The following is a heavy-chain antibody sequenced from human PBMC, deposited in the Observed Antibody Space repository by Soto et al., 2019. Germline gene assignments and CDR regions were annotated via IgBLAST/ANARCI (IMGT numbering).Heavy chain of an antibody. V-gene: IGHV4-31*03. CDR2: IYYSGST. D-gene: IGHD5-12*01. CDR3: ARARLRAVYAFDI. Sequence: SETLSLTCTVSGGSVSSGACYWTWIRQRPGKGLEWIGYIYYSGSTYYSPSLKSRLSISLDTPKNQFSLRLSSVTAADTAMYYCARARLRAVYAFDIWGQGTMVTV. J-gene: IGHJ3*02. CDR1: GGSVSSGACY.